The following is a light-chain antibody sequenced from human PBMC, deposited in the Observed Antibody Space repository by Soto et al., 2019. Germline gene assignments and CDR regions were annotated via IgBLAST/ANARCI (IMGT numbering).Light chain of an antibody. J-gene: IGKJ1*01. Sequence: DIQMNQSTSTLSASVGDTVTVTCRASQTISRWLAWYQQKPGKAPRLLIYTASTLESGVPSRFSASGSGTEFTLTISSLHPDDFATYYCQEYNNYWTFGQGTKVEVK. V-gene: IGKV1-5*01. CDR2: TAS. CDR1: QTISRW. CDR3: QEYNNYWT.